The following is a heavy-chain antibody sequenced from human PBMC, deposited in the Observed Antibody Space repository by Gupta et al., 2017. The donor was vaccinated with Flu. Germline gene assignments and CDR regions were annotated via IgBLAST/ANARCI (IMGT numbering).Heavy chain of an antibody. CDR3: ARTGTDDYNPSGFDT. CDR2: ANYTGGT. Sequence: RRHSWGWRRQPPGRGLEWIGKANYTGGTYYAPYRKSRVTGSGDTSKNQFSLTLTYVTAADTAVEDGARTGTDDYNPSGFDTWGPGTLVSGSS. J-gene: IGHJ5*02. D-gene: IGHD3-9*01. CDR1: RRHS. V-gene: IGHV4-39*01.